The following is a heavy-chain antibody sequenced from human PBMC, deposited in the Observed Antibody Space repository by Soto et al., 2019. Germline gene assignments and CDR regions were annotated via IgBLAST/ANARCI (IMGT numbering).Heavy chain of an antibody. V-gene: IGHV4-31*03. CDR1: GGSISSGGYY. J-gene: IGHJ4*02. CDR2: IYYSGST. Sequence: SETLSLTCSVSGGSISSGGYYWSWIRQLPGKGLECIGYIYYSGSTYYNPSLKSRLTISVDTSQNQFSLKLSSVTAADTAVYYCAGFVITPYYFDSWGQGTLVTVSS. CDR3: AGFVITPYYFDS. D-gene: IGHD1-20*01.